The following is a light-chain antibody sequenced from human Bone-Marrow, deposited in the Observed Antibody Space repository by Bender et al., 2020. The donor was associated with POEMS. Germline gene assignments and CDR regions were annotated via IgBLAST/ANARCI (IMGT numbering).Light chain of an antibody. V-gene: IGLV3-21*02. CDR2: DDA. J-gene: IGLJ2*01. CDR1: NIGDKS. Sequence: SYVMTQPPSVSVAPGQTARITCGGSNIGDKSVHWYQQKPGQAPVLVVFDDADRPSGIPERFSGSNSGNTATLTITRVEAGDEADYYCHVWDTDSDLVVFGGGTKLTVL. CDR3: HVWDTDSDLVV.